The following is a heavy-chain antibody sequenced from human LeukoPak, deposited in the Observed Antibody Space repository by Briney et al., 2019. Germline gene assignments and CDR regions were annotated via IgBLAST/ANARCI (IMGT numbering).Heavy chain of an antibody. CDR1: GFSFSGYG. J-gene: IGHJ6*03. CDR3: AKVMPPGRIRFYSYYMDV. Sequence: GGSLRLSCAASGFSFSGYGMHWVRQAPGKGLEWVAFIRYDGSNEYYADSVKGRFTISRDKSKNTLFLQMNGLRVEDTAVYYCAKVMPPGRIRFYSYYMDVWGKGTTVTVS. V-gene: IGHV3-30*02. CDR2: IRYDGSNE. D-gene: IGHD2-15*01.